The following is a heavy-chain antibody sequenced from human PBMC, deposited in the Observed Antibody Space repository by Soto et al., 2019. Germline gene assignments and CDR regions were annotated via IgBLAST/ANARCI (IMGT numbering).Heavy chain of an antibody. Sequence: ESLLLSCAASGFTFSNYGMSWVRQAPGKGLEWVASITSESSYIYYADSLKGRFTISRDNAKNSLYLQVNSLRAEDTAVYYCARVDGYTYPNDYWGQGTLVTVSS. D-gene: IGHD5-12*01. V-gene: IGHV3-21*01. J-gene: IGHJ4*02. CDR2: ITSESSYI. CDR3: ARVDGYTYPNDY. CDR1: GFTFSNYG.